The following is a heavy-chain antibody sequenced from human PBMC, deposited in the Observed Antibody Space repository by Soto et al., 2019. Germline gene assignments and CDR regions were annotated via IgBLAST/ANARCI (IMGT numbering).Heavy chain of an antibody. CDR3: ARTGLRSWFDP. V-gene: IGHV1-18*01. CDR1: GYTFSNYD. J-gene: IGHJ5*02. Sequence: QVPLVQSGAEVKKPGASMKVSCKTSGYTFSNYDITWVRQAPGQGLEWMGRVTTYNGNTNYAQKFQGRVTMTTDTSTTTAYLELRRLTSDDTAVYYCARTGLRSWFDPWGQGTLVTVSS. CDR2: VTTYNGNT.